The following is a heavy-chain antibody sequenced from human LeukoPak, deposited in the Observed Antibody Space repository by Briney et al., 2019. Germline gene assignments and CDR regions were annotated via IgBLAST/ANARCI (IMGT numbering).Heavy chain of an antibody. CDR3: ASYDYGDYVGMDV. CDR2: VFYSGST. CDR1: GVSISSFY. J-gene: IGHJ6*02. V-gene: IGHV4-59*08. Sequence: SETLSLTCSVSGVSISSFYWSWIRQPPGRGLEWIGEVFYSGSTNYNPSLKSRVTTSVDTSKNQFSLKLNSVTAADTAVYYCASYDYGDYVGMDVWGQGTTVTVSS. D-gene: IGHD4-17*01.